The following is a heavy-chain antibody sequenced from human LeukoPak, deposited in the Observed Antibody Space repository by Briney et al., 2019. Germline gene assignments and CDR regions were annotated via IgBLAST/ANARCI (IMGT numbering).Heavy chain of an antibody. CDR1: GFTFSNCA. CDR3: AKWGDYDVLTGYYVSDY. CDR2: ITGSGGNT. D-gene: IGHD3-9*01. J-gene: IGHJ4*02. Sequence: GASLRLSCAASGFTFSNCAMSWVRRAPGKGLEWVSAITGSGGNTYYADSVKGRFTISRDNSKNTVFLQMNSLRAEDTAVYYCAKWGDYDVLTGYYVSDYWGQGTLVTVSS. V-gene: IGHV3-23*01.